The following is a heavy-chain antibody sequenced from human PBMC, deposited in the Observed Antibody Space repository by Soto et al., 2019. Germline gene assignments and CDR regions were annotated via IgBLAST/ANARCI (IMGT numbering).Heavy chain of an antibody. J-gene: IGHJ4*02. D-gene: IGHD6-13*01. CDR1: AESFSAYY. CDR2: INYSGSS. Sequence: QVQLQQWGAGLLKPSETLSLTCAVFAESFSAYYWSWIRQPPGKGLVWIGEINYSGSSNYNPSLKSRVAISVDTSKNQFSLKVSSVTAADTAGYYCARGRWYGKYFDYWGQGTLVTVSS. CDR3: ARGRWYGKYFDY. V-gene: IGHV4-34*01.